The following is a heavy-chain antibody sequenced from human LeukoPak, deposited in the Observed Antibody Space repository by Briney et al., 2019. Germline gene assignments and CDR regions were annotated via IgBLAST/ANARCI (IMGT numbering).Heavy chain of an antibody. CDR3: ARRIAARHYFHY. J-gene: IGHJ4*02. CDR1: GGSFSGYY. V-gene: IGHV4-34*01. Sequence: SETLSLTCAVYGGSFSGYYWSWIRQPPGKGLEWIGEINHSGSTNYNPSLKSRVTISVDTSKNQFSLKPSSVTAADTAVYYCARRIAARHYFHYWGQGTLVTVSS. D-gene: IGHD6-6*01. CDR2: INHSGST.